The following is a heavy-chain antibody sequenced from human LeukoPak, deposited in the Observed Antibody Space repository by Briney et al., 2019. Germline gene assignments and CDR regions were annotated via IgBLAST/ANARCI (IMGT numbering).Heavy chain of an antibody. V-gene: IGHV4-39*01. D-gene: IGHD1-7*01. Sequence: SETLSLTCIVSGGSISNTRYYWGWIRQPPGKGLEWIGSIYYSETTYYNPSLKSRATISADTSKNQFSLKLSSVTAADTAVYYCARYGITAYYFDYWGPGTLVTVSP. CDR2: IYYSETT. J-gene: IGHJ4*02. CDR3: ARYGITAYYFDY. CDR1: GGSISNTRYY.